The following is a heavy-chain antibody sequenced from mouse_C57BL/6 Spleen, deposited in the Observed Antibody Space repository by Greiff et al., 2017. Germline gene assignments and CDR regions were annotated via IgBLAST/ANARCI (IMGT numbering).Heavy chain of an antibody. J-gene: IGHJ4*01. CDR2: IYPGDGDT. D-gene: IGHD3-2*02. V-gene: IGHV1-82*01. CDR1: GYAFSSSW. Sequence: QVQLQQSGPELVKPGASVKISCKASGYAFSSSWMNWVKQRPGKGLEWIGRIYPGDGDTNYNGKFKGKATLTADKSSSTAYMQLSSLTSEDSAVYFGARGGSGYVGYAMDYWGQGTSVTVSS. CDR3: ARGGSGYVGYAMDY.